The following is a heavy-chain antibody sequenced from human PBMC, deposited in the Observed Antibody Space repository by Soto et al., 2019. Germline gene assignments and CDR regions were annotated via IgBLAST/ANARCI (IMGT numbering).Heavy chain of an antibody. J-gene: IGHJ5*02. V-gene: IGHV4-39*01. CDR3: ARTPYYDILTGLNWFDP. D-gene: IGHD3-9*01. CDR2: IYYSGST. CDR1: GGSISSSSYY. Sequence: QLQLQESGPGLVKPSETLSLTCTVSGGSISSSSYYWGWIRQPPGKGLEWIGSIYYSGSTYYNPSLKSRVTISVDTSKNQFALKLSSVTAADTAVYYCARTPYYDILTGLNWFDPWGQGTLVTVSS.